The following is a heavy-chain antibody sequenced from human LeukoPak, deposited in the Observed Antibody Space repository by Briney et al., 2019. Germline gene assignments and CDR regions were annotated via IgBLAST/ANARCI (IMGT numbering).Heavy chain of an antibody. CDR1: GGSIRSSSYY. V-gene: IGHV4-39*07. CDR3: ARVGSGSYQRASVDV. CDR2: IYYSGTT. D-gene: IGHD3-10*01. J-gene: IGHJ6*04. Sequence: SETLSLTCTVSGGSIRSSSYYWGWIRQPPGKGLEWIGNIYYSGTTYHNPSLQSRVTVSVDTSKNQFSLKLSSVTAADTAVYYCARVGSGSYQRASVDVWGKGTTVTVSS.